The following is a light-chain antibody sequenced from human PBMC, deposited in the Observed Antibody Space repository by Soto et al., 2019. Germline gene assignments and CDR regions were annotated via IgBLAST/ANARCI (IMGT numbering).Light chain of an antibody. J-gene: IGLJ1*01. Sequence: QAASVSGSPGQSITISCTATSSGIGSYNLVSWYQHHPGNAPKLLIYEGTERPSGVSARFSGSRSGNTASLTISGLQAEDEADYHCCSYVGSSTYVFGTGTKVTVL. V-gene: IGLV2-23*01. CDR1: SSGIGSYNL. CDR2: EGT. CDR3: CSYVGSSTYV.